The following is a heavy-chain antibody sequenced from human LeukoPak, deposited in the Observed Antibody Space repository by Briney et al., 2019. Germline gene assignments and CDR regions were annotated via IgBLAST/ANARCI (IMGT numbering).Heavy chain of an antibody. J-gene: IGHJ5*02. CDR2: IRFDGTTE. Sequence: GGSLGLSRAASGFTLTDYNMHWVRQAPGMGLEYVAFIRFDGTTEYYADSVKGRFTMSRDKSKNTLYMQMNSLRREDTAVYYCARGAAVAVDLWGQGTLVTVSS. D-gene: IGHD6-19*01. CDR3: ARGAAVAVDL. V-gene: IGHV3-30*02. CDR1: GFTLTDYN.